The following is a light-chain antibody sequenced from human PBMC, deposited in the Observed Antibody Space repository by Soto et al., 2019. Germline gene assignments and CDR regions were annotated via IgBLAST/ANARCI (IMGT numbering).Light chain of an antibody. V-gene: IGKV3-15*01. J-gene: IGKJ5*01. CDR1: HSVSKN. CDR2: GAS. Sequence: EIVMTQSPATLSVSPGERATLSCRASHSVSKNLDWSQHKPGPAPAPLLYGASTSATATPATVSCSGSGTESTLTLTSLRPEHFAVYDYQHHNNWPPITFGQGTRLEIK. CDR3: QHHNNWPPIT.